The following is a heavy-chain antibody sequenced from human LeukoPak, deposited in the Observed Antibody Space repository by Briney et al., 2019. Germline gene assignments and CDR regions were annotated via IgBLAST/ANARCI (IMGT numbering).Heavy chain of an antibody. CDR3: ANRAAYCSGGSCYHTGAFDI. Sequence: GGSLRLSCEASGFTFSNYMSWVRQAPGKGLEWVSVIYSGGSTYYADSVKGRFTISRDNSKNTLYLQMNSLRAEDTAVYYCANRAAYCSGGSCYHTGAFDIWGQGTMVTVSS. V-gene: IGHV3-66*01. CDR1: GFTFSNY. D-gene: IGHD2-15*01. J-gene: IGHJ3*02. CDR2: IYSGGST.